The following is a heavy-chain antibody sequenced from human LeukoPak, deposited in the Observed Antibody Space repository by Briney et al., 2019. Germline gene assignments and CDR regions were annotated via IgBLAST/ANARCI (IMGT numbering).Heavy chain of an antibody. CDR2: ISSDGGST. Sequence: GGSLRLSCAASGFTFSTYAMHWVRQAPGKGLECISSISSDGGSTYYADSVKGRFTISRDNSKNTLYLQMGRLRAEDMAVYYCARSNNIVGATYFDYWGQGTLVTVSS. D-gene: IGHD1-26*01. J-gene: IGHJ4*02. CDR3: ARSNNIVGATYFDY. CDR1: GFTFSTYA. V-gene: IGHV3-64*02.